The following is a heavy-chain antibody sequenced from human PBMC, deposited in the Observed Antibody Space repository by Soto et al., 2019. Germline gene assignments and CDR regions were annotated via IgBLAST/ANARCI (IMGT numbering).Heavy chain of an antibody. V-gene: IGHV4-31*03. CDR1: GGSSISGGYY. CDR3: ARDLVGYIRSQPPGGMDG. J-gene: IGHJ6*02. CDR2: IYYSGST. D-gene: IGHD6-13*01. Sequence: QVQLQESGPGLVKPSQTLSLTCTVSGGSSISGGYYWSWIRQHPGKGLECIGYIYYSGSTYYNPSPQCRVTISGDTSKHQFSLKLSSVTAADTAVYYCARDLVGYIRSQPPGGMDGWCQGTTVTVSS.